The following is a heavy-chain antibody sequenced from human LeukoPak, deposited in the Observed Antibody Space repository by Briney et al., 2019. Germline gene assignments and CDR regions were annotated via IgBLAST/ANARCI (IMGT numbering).Heavy chain of an antibody. CDR3: AKETRPPDPHTREEMAPITSGVDY. J-gene: IGHJ4*02. CDR2: ISGDGRNT. D-gene: IGHD5-24*01. Sequence: GGSLRLSCAASGFTFNNYAMHWVRQAPGKGLEWVSLISGDGRNTYSADSLKGRFTICRDNTKNSLYLQMSSLRTDDTALYYCAKETRPPDPHTREEMAPITSGVDYWGQGTLVTVSS. CDR1: GFTFNNYA. V-gene: IGHV3-43*02.